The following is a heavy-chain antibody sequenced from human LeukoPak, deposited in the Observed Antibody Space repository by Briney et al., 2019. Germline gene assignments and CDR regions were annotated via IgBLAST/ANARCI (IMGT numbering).Heavy chain of an antibody. CDR2: IYYSGST. D-gene: IGHD6-13*01. Sequence: SETLSLTCTVSGDSISSYYWSWIRQPPGKGLEWIGYIYYSGSTNYNPSLKSRVTISVDTSKNQFSLKLSSVTAADTAVYYCARDQAPYSSRFYYYYGMDVWGQGTTVTVSS. CDR1: GDSISSYY. V-gene: IGHV4-59*01. J-gene: IGHJ6*02. CDR3: ARDQAPYSSRFYYYYGMDV.